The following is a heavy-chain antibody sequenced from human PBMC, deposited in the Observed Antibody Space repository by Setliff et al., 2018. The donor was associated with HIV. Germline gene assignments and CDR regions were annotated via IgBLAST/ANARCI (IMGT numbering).Heavy chain of an antibody. CDR2: INHSGTT. Sequence: PSETLSLTCTVSGGPLSGYFWTWNRQTPDKGLEWIGDINHSGTTNYNLSLKSRTTLSLDTSKNQLSLKLTSVVAADTGLYFCARGRDASTWYLSHFYSYYYLDVWGNGTTVTVSS. CDR1: GGPLSGYF. V-gene: IGHV4-34*01. CDR3: ARGRDASTWYLSHFYSYYYLDV. D-gene: IGHD6-13*01. J-gene: IGHJ6*03.